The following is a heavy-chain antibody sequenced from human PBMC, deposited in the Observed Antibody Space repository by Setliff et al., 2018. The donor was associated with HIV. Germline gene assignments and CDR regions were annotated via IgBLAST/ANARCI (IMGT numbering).Heavy chain of an antibody. CDR1: GFTFHDYD. J-gene: IGHJ6*03. D-gene: IGHD1-20*01. CDR3: TRDYAYDWNAVMDV. V-gene: IGHV3-20*04. CDR2: INWNGGST. Sequence: GGSLRLSCAASGFTFHDYDMTWVRQVPGKGLEWVSGINWNGGSTDYADSVKGRFTISRDNAKNSLYLQMNSLRAEDTAVYYCTRDYAYDWNAVMDVWGKGTTVTVSS.